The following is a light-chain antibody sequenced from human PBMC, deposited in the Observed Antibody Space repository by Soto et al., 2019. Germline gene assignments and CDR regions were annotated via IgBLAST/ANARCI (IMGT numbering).Light chain of an antibody. Sequence: EIVLTQSPGTLSLSPGERATLSCRASQTITSNYLAWYQQKPGQAPRLLIYGASCRATGFPDRFSGSGSGTDFTLPITRLEPADFSVFSCQQSGNTPYTFGHGTKVEIK. CDR2: GAS. J-gene: IGKJ2*01. V-gene: IGKV3-20*01. CDR3: QQSGNTPYT. CDR1: QTITSNY.